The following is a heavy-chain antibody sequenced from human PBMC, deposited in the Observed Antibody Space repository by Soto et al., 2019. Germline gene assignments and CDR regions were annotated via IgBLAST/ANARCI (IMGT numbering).Heavy chain of an antibody. CDR3: ARSSSVYAVYYYGMDV. J-gene: IGHJ6*02. CDR1: GYTFTSYA. D-gene: IGHD2-8*01. Sequence: ASVKVSCKASGYTFTSYAMHWVRQAPGQRLEWMGWINAGNGNTKYSQKFQGRVTITRDTSASTAYMELSSLRSEDTAVYYCARSSSVYAVYYYGMDVWGQGTTVTVSS. V-gene: IGHV1-3*01. CDR2: INAGNGNT.